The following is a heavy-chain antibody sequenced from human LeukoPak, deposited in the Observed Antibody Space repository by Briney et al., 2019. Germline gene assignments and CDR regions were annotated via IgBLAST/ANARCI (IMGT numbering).Heavy chain of an antibody. CDR2: ISSSSSYI. J-gene: IGHJ4*02. V-gene: IGHV3-21*01. Sequence: GGPLRLSCAASGFTFSSYSMNWVRQAPGKGLEWVSSISSSSSYIYYADSVKGRFTISRDNAKNSLFLEMNSLRVEDTAVYYCVRDMGRESIFDYWGQGTLVTVSS. CDR3: VRDMGRESIFDY. D-gene: IGHD3-10*01. CDR1: GFTFSSYS.